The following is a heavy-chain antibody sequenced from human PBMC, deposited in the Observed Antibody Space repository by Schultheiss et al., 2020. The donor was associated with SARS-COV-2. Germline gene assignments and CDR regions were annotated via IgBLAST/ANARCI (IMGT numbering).Heavy chain of an antibody. CDR2: IYYSGST. CDR1: GGSISSSSYY. V-gene: IGHV4-39*07. D-gene: IGHD6-19*01. J-gene: IGHJ4*02. CDR3: ARGLLMYSSGWYGN. Sequence: SETLSLTCTVSGGSISSSSYYWGWIRQPPGKGLEWIGSIYYSGSTNYNPSLKSRVTISVDTSKNQFSLKLSSVTAADTAVYYCARGLLMYSSGWYGNWGQGTLVTVSS.